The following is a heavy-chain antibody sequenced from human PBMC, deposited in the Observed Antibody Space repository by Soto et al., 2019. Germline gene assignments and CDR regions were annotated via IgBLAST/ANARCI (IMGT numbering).Heavy chain of an antibody. D-gene: IGHD1-26*01. CDR1: GYSFTNYW. CDR3: ARQGSGRNFYYALDG. V-gene: IGHV5-51*01. CDR2: IYPGDSDT. J-gene: IGHJ6*02. Sequence: GESLKISCKGSGYSFTNYWVGWVRQMPGKGLEWMGIIYPGDSDTRYSPSFQGQVTISADKSITTAYLQWSSLKASDTAMYYCARQGSGRNFYYALDGWGQGNTVTVSS.